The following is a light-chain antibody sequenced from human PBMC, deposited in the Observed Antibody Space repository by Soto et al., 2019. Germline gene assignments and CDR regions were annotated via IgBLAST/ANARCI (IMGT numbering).Light chain of an antibody. J-gene: IGLJ1*01. CDR3: SSYTSSSTL. Sequence: QSVLAQPASVSGSPGQSITISCTGTSIDVGAYNSVSWYQQHPGKAPKLMIYEVSDRPSGISSRFSGSKSGNTASLTISGLQTEDEADYYCSSYTSSSTLFGTGTKVTVL. CDR2: EVS. V-gene: IGLV2-14*01. CDR1: SIDVGAYNS.